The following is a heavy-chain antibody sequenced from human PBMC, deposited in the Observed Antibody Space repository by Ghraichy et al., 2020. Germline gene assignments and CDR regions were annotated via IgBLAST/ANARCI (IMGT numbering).Heavy chain of an antibody. Sequence: GGSLRLSCAASGFTFSSYWMHWVRQAPGKGLVWVSRINSDGGSTTYADSVKGRFTISKDNAKNTLYLQMNSLRAEDTAVYYCVKDLVGGGFGAYGMDVWGEAITVTVS. J-gene: IGHJ6*01. CDR1: GFTFSSYW. CDR3: VKDLVGGGFGAYGMDV. CDR2: INSDGGST. V-gene: IGHV3-74*01. D-gene: IGHD2-21*01.